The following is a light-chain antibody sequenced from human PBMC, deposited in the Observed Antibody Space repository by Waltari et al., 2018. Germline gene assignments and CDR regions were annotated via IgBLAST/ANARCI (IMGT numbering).Light chain of an antibody. CDR3: QQRSNWPLT. Sequence: EIVLTQSPATLSLSPGERAPLSCRASQSVSSYLVWYQQKPGQAPRLLIYDASNRATGIPARFSGSGSGTDFTLTISSLEPEDFAVYYCQQRSNWPLTFGGGTKVEIK. CDR1: QSVSSY. CDR2: DAS. V-gene: IGKV3-11*01. J-gene: IGKJ4*01.